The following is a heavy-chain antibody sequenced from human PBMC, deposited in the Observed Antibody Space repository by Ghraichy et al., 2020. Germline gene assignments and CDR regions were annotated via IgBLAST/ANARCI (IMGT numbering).Heavy chain of an antibody. Sequence: LSLTCAASGFTFSSYAMSWVRQPPGKGLEWVSAISGSGGSTYFADSVKGRFTISRDNSKNTLYLQMNSLRTEDTAVYYCAKGGLAAAPYYWGQGTLVTVSS. J-gene: IGHJ4*02. CDR2: ISGSGGST. CDR3: AKGGLAAAPYY. CDR1: GFTFSSYA. D-gene: IGHD6-13*01. V-gene: IGHV3-23*01.